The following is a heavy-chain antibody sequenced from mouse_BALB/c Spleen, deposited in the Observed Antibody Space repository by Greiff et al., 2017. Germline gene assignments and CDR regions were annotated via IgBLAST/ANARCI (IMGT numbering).Heavy chain of an antibody. CDR1: GYAFSSYW. V-gene: IGHV1-80*01. D-gene: IGHD2-1*01. Sequence: VQLQQSGAELVRPGSSVKISCKASGYAFSSYWMNWVKQRPGQGLEWIGQIYPGDGDTNYNGKFKGKATLTADKSSSTAYMQLSSLTSEDSAVYFCARGYGNPWFAYWGQGTLVTVSA. CDR3: ARGYGNPWFAY. J-gene: IGHJ3*01. CDR2: IYPGDGDT.